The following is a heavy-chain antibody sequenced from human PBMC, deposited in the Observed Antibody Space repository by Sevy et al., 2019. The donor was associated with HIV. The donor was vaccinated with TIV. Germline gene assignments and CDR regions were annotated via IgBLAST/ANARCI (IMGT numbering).Heavy chain of an antibody. Sequence: ASVKVSCKASGYTFTGYYMHWVRQAPGQGLEWMGCINPNSGGTNYAQKFQGRVTMTRDTSISTAYMELSRLRSDDTAVYYCARDGRRTYYDFWSGDRKRGTGLYGMDVWGQGTTVTVSS. CDR1: GYTFTGYY. CDR2: INPNSGGT. J-gene: IGHJ6*02. V-gene: IGHV1-2*02. D-gene: IGHD3-3*01. CDR3: ARDGRRTYYDFWSGDRKRGTGLYGMDV.